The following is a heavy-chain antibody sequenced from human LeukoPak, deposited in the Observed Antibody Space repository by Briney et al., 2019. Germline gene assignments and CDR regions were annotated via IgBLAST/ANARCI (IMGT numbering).Heavy chain of an antibody. V-gene: IGHV3-48*03. Sequence: GGSLRLSCAAPGFTSSSYEMNWVRQAPGKGLEWVSYISSSGSTIYYADSVKGRFTISRDNAKNSLYLQMNSLRAEDTAVYYCARDAREAAYDFWSGYSNWFDPWGQGTLVTVSS. D-gene: IGHD3-3*01. CDR1: GFTSSSYE. J-gene: IGHJ5*02. CDR2: ISSSGSTI. CDR3: ARDAREAAYDFWSGYSNWFDP.